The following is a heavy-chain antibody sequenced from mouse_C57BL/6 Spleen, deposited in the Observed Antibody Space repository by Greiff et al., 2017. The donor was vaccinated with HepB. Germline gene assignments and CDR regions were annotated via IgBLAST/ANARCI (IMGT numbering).Heavy chain of an antibody. V-gene: IGHV3-1*01. CDR2: ISYSGST. J-gene: IGHJ3*01. D-gene: IGHD1-1*01. CDR3: ARGYYGSSYEFAY. CDR1: GYSITSGYD. Sequence: EVKVEESGPGMVKPSQSLSLTCTVTGYSITSGYDWHWIRHFPGNKLEWMGYISYSGSTNYNPSLKSRISITHDTSKNHFFLKLNSVTTEDTATYYCARGYYGSSYEFAYWGQGTLVTVSA.